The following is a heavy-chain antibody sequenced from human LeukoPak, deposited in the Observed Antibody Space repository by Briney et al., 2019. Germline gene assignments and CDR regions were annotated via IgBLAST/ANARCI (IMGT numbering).Heavy chain of an antibody. V-gene: IGHV4-61*01. CDR1: GGSVSSGSYY. CDR2: IYNSGTT. J-gene: IGHJ5*02. D-gene: IGHD2-2*01. Sequence: SESLSLSCTVSGGSVSSGSYYWGWLRHPPGKGLEWFGYIYNSGTTNYNPSLKSRVTISVESSKNQFSLKLSSVTAADTAVYYCARGRAAALNWLDLGGQGTLVTVSS. CDR3: ARGRAAALNWLDL.